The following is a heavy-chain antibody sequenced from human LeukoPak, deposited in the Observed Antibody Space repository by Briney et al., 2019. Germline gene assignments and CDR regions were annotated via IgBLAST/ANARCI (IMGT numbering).Heavy chain of an antibody. CDR3: ARYGPSWGLL. CDR2: IYTTGSA. J-gene: IGHJ4*02. CDR1: SGSIGTYY. D-gene: IGHD7-27*01. V-gene: IGHV4-4*07. Sequence: ASETLSLTCTVSSGSIGTYYWSWIRQPAGKGLEWIGRIYTTGSANYNPPLKNRVTMSLDTSKNQFSLELSSVTAAHTAVDYCARYGPSWGLLWGQGALVTVSS.